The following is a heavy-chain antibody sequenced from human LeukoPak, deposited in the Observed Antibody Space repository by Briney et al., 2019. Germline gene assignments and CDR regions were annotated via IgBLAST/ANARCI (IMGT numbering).Heavy chain of an antibody. CDR1: GGSISSYY. Sequence: PSETLSLTCTVSGGSISSYYWSWIRQPAGKGLEWIGRIYTSGSTNYNPSLKSRVTISVDKSKNQFSLKLSSVTAADTAVYYCARDRLDSNLFDYWGQGTLVTVSS. J-gene: IGHJ4*02. CDR2: IYTSGST. D-gene: IGHD5-18*01. V-gene: IGHV4-4*07. CDR3: ARDRLDSNLFDY.